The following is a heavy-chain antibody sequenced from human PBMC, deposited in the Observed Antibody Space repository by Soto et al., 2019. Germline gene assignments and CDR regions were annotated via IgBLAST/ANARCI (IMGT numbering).Heavy chain of an antibody. V-gene: IGHV3-21*01. J-gene: IGHJ2*01. CDR2: ISSSSSSDI. D-gene: IGHD1-26*01. CDR3: ARGTHVGAIPDLSPRSHPIYWYFDL. CDR1: GFTFSSYS. Sequence: GGSLRLSCAASGFTFSSYSMNWVRQAPGKGLEWVSSISSSSSSDIYYADSVKGRFTISRDNAKNSLYLQMNSLRVEDTAVYYCARGTHVGAIPDLSPRSHPIYWYFDLWGRGTLVTVSS.